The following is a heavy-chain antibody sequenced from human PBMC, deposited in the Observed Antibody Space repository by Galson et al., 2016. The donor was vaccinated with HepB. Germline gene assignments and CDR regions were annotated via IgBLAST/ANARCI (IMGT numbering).Heavy chain of an antibody. J-gene: IGHJ4*02. V-gene: IGHV4-61*01. CDR3: ARGSLWYDY. D-gene: IGHD6-13*01. CDR1: GGSVSSGSYY. CDR2: LSFNGRT. Sequence: SLTCTVSGGSVSSGSYYWSWIRQPPGKGLEWIGYLSFNGRTSYNPSLKSRVTISVDTSKNQFSLKLSSVTAADTAVYYCARGSLWYDYWGQGTLVTVSS.